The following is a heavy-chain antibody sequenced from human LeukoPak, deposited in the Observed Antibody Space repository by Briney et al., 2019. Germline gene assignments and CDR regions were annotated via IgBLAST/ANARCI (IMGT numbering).Heavy chain of an antibody. CDR1: GFTFSSYG. J-gene: IGHJ4*02. V-gene: IGHV3-33*01. CDR2: IWYDGCNK. CDR3: ARDDGSGSPFDY. D-gene: IGHD3-10*01. Sequence: GGSLRLSCAASGFTFSSYGMHWVRQAPGKGLEWVAVIWYDGCNKYYADSVKGRFTISRDNSKNTLYLQMNSLRAEDTAVYYCARDDGSGSPFDYWGQGTLVTVSS.